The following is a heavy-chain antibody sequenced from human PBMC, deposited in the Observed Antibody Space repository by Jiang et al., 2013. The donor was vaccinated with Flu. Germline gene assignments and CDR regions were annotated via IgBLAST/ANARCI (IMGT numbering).Heavy chain of an antibody. CDR3: ARADCSSTSCAGRYGMDV. Sequence: LLKPSETLSLTCAVYGGSFSGYYWSWIRQPPGKGLEWIGEINHSGSTNYNPSLKSRVTISVDTSKNQFSLKLSSVTAADTAVYYCARADCSSTSCAGRYGMDV. J-gene: IGHJ6*01. CDR1: GGSFSGYY. V-gene: IGHV4-34*01. D-gene: IGHD2-2*01. CDR2: INHSGST.